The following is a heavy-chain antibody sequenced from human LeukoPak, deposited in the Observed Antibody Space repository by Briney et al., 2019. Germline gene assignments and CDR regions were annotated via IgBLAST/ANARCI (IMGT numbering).Heavy chain of an antibody. V-gene: IGHV5-51*01. CDR2: IYPGDSDT. CDR3: ARHPNYYGSGSLLGYYFDY. D-gene: IGHD3-10*01. CDR1: GYSFTNYW. J-gene: IGHJ4*02. Sequence: GESLKISCKGSGYSFTNYWIGWVRQMPGKGLEWMGIIYPGDSDTRYSPSFQGQVTISADKSISTAYLQWSSLKASDTAMYYCARHPNYYGSGSLLGYYFDYWGQGTLVTVSS.